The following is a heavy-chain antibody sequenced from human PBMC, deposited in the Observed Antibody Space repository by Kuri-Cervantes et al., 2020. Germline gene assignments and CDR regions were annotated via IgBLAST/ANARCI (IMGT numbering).Heavy chain of an antibody. Sequence: GESLKISCVASTFTFSSYWMHWVRQAPGKGLVWVSRINSDGSSTTYADSVRGRFTISRDNAKNTLYLQMNSLRADDTAVYYCARGADRWLVGGAFDIWGQGTMVTVSS. D-gene: IGHD6-19*01. V-gene: IGHV3-74*01. CDR3: ARGADRWLVGGAFDI. CDR2: INSDGSST. J-gene: IGHJ3*02. CDR1: TFTFSSYW.